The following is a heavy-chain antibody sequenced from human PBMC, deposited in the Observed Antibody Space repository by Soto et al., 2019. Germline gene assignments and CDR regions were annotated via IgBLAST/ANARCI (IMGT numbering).Heavy chain of an antibody. CDR1: GGSISSGDYY. J-gene: IGHJ6*02. CDR2: IYYSGST. V-gene: IGHV4-30-4*01. D-gene: IGHD3-22*01. Sequence: SETLSLTCTVSGGSISSGDYYWSWIRQHPGKGLERIGYIYYSGSTYYNPSLKSRVTISVDTSKNQFSLKLSSVTAADTAVYYCARDLYYYDSSGPYGLYGMDVWGQGTTVTVSS. CDR3: ARDLYYYDSSGPYGLYGMDV.